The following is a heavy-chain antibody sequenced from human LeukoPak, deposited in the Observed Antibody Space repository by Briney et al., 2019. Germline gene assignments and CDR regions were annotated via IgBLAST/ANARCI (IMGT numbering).Heavy chain of an antibody. D-gene: IGHD6-13*01. V-gene: IGHV4-39*07. Sequence: PSETLSLTCTVSGGSISSSSYYWGWIRQPPGKGLEWIGSIYYSGSTYYNPSLKSRVTISVDTSKNQFSLKLSSVTAADTAVYYCARDYSSSWYTRRYYMDVWGKGTTVTVSS. CDR3: ARDYSSSWYTRRYYMDV. CDR1: GGSISSSSYY. CDR2: IYYSGST. J-gene: IGHJ6*03.